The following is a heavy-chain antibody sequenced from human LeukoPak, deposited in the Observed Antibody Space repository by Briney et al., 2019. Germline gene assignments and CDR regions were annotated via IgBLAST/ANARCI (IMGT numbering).Heavy chain of an antibody. Sequence: PSETLSFTCTVSGGSISSSSYYWGWIRQPPGKGLEWIGSIYYSGSTYYNPSLKSRVTISVDTSKNQCSLKLGSVTAADTAVYYCARLRYYFDYWGQGTLVTVSS. V-gene: IGHV4-39*01. CDR3: ARLRYYFDY. CDR1: GGSISSSSYY. J-gene: IGHJ4*02. CDR2: IYYSGST.